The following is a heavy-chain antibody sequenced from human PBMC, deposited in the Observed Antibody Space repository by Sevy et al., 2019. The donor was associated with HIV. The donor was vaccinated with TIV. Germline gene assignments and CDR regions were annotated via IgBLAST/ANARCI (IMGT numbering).Heavy chain of an antibody. CDR2: IWYDGTNR. D-gene: IGHD6-19*01. J-gene: IGHJ4*02. CDR3: AREDIRVAGIGYYFHS. CDR1: GFTFNTHA. V-gene: IGHV3-33*08. Sequence: GGSLRLSCAASGFTFNTHAMNWVRQAPGKGLEWVAVIWYDGTNREYADSVKGRFTISRDNSKNTLYLQMTSLRVEDTAVYYCAREDIRVAGIGYYFHSWGQGTLVTVSS.